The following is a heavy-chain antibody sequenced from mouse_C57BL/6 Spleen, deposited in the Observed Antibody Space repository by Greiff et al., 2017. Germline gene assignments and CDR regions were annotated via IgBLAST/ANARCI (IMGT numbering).Heavy chain of an antibody. CDR2: IRYDGST. CDR3: ARVGGSSAYAMDY. D-gene: IGHD1-1*01. V-gene: IGHV3-6*01. Sequence: EVQLVESGPGLVKPSQSLSLTCSVTGYSITSGYFRNWIRQPPGNKLEWMGYIRYDGSTNYNPSLKKRIPITRNTSKNQYFLTLSSVTAEDTATYCCARVGGSSAYAMDYWGQGTSVTVSS. CDR1: GYSITSGYF. J-gene: IGHJ4*01.